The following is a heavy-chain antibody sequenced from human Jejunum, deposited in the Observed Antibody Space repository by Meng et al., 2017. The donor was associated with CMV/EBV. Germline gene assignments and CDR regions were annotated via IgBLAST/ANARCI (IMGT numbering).Heavy chain of an antibody. V-gene: IGHV4-59*01. Sequence: TVSGGSISSNYWSWLRQPPGKGLEWIGYIYFTGSTNYNPSLRSRVTISVDTSRKQFSLKLSSVTAADTAMYYCARGGAIVGASGYWGQGMLVTVSS. CDR1: GGSISSNY. CDR3: ARGGAIVGASGY. CDR2: IYFTGST. D-gene: IGHD1-26*01. J-gene: IGHJ4*02.